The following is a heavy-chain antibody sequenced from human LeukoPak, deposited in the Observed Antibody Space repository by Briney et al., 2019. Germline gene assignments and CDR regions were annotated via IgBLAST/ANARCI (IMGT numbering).Heavy chain of an antibody. CDR3: ARDCGGDSYLGAFDI. CDR2: VYYSGTT. V-gene: IGHV4-59*13. Sequence: SETLSLTCSVSGGSIHTYYWTWIRQPPGKGLEWIGNVYYSGTTYYNPSLKSRLTISVDTSKNQFSLKLNSVTAADTAVYFCARDCGGDSYLGAFDIWGQGTVVTVSS. D-gene: IGHD2-21*02. CDR1: GGSIHTYY. J-gene: IGHJ3*02.